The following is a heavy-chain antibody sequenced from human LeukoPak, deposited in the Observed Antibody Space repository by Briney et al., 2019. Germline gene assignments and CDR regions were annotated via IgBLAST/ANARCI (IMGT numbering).Heavy chain of an antibody. Sequence: GGSLRLSCAASGFTFSSYWMNWARQAPGKGLEWVASINHNGNVNYYVDSVKGRFTISRDNAENSLYLQMNSLRAEDTAVYYCARATVVTSPLDYWGQGTLVTVSS. CDR1: GFTFSSYW. J-gene: IGHJ4*02. D-gene: IGHD4-23*01. CDR2: INHNGNVN. CDR3: ARATVVTSPLDY. V-gene: IGHV3-7*03.